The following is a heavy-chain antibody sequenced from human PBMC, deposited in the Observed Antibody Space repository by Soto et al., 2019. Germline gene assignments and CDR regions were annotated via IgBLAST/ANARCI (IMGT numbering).Heavy chain of an antibody. CDR1: GGSISSGGYS. J-gene: IGHJ4*02. D-gene: IGHD3-9*01. V-gene: IGHV4-30-2*01. Sequence: SETLSLTCAVSGGSISSGGYSWSWIRQPPGKGLEWIGYMYHSGSTYHNPSLKSRVTISIDRSKNQFSLKLSSVTAADTAVYYCARNSPNYDILTGYYYYFDYWGQGTLVTSPQ. CDR3: ARNSPNYDILTGYYYYFDY. CDR2: MYHSGST.